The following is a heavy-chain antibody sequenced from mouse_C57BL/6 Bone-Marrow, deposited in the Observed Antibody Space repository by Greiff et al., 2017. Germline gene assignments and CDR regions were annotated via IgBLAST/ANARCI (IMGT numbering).Heavy chain of an antibody. V-gene: IGHV1-84*01. D-gene: IGHD2-3*01. Sequence: VQLQESGPELVKPGASVKISCTASGYTFTDYYINWVKQRPGQGLEWIGWIYPGSGNTKYNETFKGKATLNVDKSSSTAYMQLSSLTSEDSAVYFCARDVYYYVDYWGQGTTLTVSS. CDR3: ARDVYYYVDY. CDR1: GYTFTDYY. J-gene: IGHJ2*01. CDR2: IYPGSGNT.